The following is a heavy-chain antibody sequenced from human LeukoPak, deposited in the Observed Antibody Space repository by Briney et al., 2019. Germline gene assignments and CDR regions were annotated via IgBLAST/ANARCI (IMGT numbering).Heavy chain of an antibody. J-gene: IGHJ5*02. CDR3: ARDVGYGDYDL. Sequence: GMSLRLSCAASGYIFSSHGMHWVRRAPGKGLEWVAAIWYDGSRQLYADSVKGRFTISRDDSKNTLYLQMNNLGAEGTAVYYCARDVGYGDYDLWGQGTLVTVSS. D-gene: IGHD4-17*01. CDR1: GYIFSSHG. V-gene: IGHV3-33*01. CDR2: IWYDGSRQ.